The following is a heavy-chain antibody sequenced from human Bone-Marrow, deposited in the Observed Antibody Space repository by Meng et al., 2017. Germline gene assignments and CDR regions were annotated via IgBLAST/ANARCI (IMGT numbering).Heavy chain of an antibody. J-gene: IGHJ4*02. CDR1: VMPFITAW. V-gene: IGHV3-15*05. CDR2: IKSNTDGGTT. Sequence: EVLLVESGGGLVKPGGSLRLSCAVSVMPFITAWMSWVRQTPGKGLEWVGRIKSNTDGGTTDYAAPVKGRFIISRDDSKDTLYLQMNSLQIEDTGVYYCATPLHAYDNWGQGTLVTVSS. CDR3: ATPLHAYDN. D-gene: IGHD3-9*01.